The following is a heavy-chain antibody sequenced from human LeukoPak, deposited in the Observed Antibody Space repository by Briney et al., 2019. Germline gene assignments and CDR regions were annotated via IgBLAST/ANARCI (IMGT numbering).Heavy chain of an antibody. CDR3: ARSVYYFDY. J-gene: IGHJ4*02. CDR2: IKEDGSEK. V-gene: IGHV3-7*01. CDR1: GFTFSSYW. Sequence: PGGSLRLSCAASGFTFSSYWMNWVRQAPGKGLEWVANIKEDGSEKYYVDSVKGRFTISRDNAKNSLYLQMNSLRAEDTTVYYCARSVYYFDYWGQGTLVTVSS.